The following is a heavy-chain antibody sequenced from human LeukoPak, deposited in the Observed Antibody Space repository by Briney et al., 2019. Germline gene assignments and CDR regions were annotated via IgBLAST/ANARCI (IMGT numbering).Heavy chain of an antibody. CDR3: ARLAYDSSGYH. CDR1: GGSISSYY. Sequence: PSETLSLICTVSGGSISSYYWSWIRQPPGKGLEWIGYIYYSGSTNYNPSLKSRVTISVDTSKNQFSLKLSSVTAADTAVYYCARLAYDSSGYHWGQGTLVTVSS. CDR2: IYYSGST. V-gene: IGHV4-59*08. J-gene: IGHJ4*02. D-gene: IGHD3-22*01.